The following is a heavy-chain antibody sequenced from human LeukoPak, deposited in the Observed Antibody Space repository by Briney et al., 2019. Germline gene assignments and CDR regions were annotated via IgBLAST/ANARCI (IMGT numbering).Heavy chain of an antibody. V-gene: IGHV4-39*01. CDR1: GGSISSPNSY. CDR2: IFYDGTT. J-gene: IGHJ4*02. Sequence: SETLSLTCTVSGGSISSPNSYWGWIRQPPGKGLEWIGSIFYDGTTYYNPSLKSRVTITVDTSKSQFSLTLRSVTAADTAVYYCARRVVAGTTVDFWGQGNLVTVSS. CDR3: ARRVVAGTTVDF. D-gene: IGHD6-19*01.